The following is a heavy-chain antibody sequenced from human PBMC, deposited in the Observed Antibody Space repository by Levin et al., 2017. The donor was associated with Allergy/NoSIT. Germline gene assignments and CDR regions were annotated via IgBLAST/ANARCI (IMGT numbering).Heavy chain of an antibody. J-gene: IGHJ4*02. CDR1: GFTFSRYY. CDR2: ITLDVTDT. V-gene: IGHV3-74*01. CDR3: ARGGCSSTSCLDY. D-gene: IGHD2-2*01. Sequence: GESLKISCAASGFTFSRYYMHWVRQAPGKGLVWVSRITLDVTDTYYADSVKGRFIISRDNAENTLFLQMNSLRAEDTAIYYCARGGCSSTSCLDYWGQGILVTVSS.